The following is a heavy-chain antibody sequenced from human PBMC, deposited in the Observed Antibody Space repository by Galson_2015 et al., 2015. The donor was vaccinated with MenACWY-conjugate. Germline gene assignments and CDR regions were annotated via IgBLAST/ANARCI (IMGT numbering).Heavy chain of an antibody. J-gene: IGHJ5*02. V-gene: IGHV3-74*03. D-gene: IGHD3-10*01. CDR2: INRDGSST. Sequence: SLRLSCAASGFTFSDYWMHWVRQTPGKGPVWVSRINRDGSSTTYAESVKGRFTISRDNAKNTLYLQMSSLRAEDTAVYYCARDRLFVVRSVPSNWFDRWGQGTLVTVSS. CDR3: ARDRLFVVRSVPSNWFDR. CDR1: GFTFSDYW.